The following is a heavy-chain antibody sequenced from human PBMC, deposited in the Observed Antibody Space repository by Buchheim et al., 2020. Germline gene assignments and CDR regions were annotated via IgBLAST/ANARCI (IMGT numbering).Heavy chain of an antibody. CDR3: ARDSPFLEWFRGPYYYGMDV. CDR1: GGSISSGDYY. Sequence: QVQLQESGPGLVKPSQTLSLTCTVSGGSISSGDYYWSWIRQPPGKGLEWIGYIYYSGSTYYNPSLKSRVTISVDTSKNQFSLKLSSVTAADTAVYYCARDSPFLEWFRGPYYYGMDVWGQGTT. J-gene: IGHJ6*02. CDR2: IYYSGST. D-gene: IGHD3-3*01. V-gene: IGHV4-30-4*01.